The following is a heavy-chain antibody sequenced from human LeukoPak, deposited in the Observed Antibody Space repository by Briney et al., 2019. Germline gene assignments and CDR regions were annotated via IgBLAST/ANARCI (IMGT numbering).Heavy chain of an antibody. CDR1: GFTFSSYG. CDR2: ISSSSSYI. Sequence: KTGGSLRLSCAASGFTFSSYGMNWVRQAPGKGLEWVSSISSSSSYIYYADSVKGRFTISRDNAKNSLYLQMNSLRAEDTAVYYCARKRPPEYYDFWSGYYNLYYYYYMDVWGKGTTVTVSS. CDR3: ARKRPPEYYDFWSGYYNLYYYYYMDV. V-gene: IGHV3-21*01. J-gene: IGHJ6*03. D-gene: IGHD3-3*01.